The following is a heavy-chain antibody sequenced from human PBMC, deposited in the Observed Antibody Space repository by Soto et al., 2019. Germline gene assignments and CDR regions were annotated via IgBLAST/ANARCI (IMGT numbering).Heavy chain of an antibody. V-gene: IGHV3-30*18. J-gene: IGHJ4*02. D-gene: IGHD2-2*01. CDR3: AKGGRIPTSSVDY. CDR1: GFTFSYYG. CDR2: ISYDGSNR. Sequence: QVQLVESGGGVVQPGKSLRLSCAASGFTFSYYGFHWVRHAPGKGLEWVAGISYDGSNRYYGDSVKGRFSISRDNPNNTLYLQMNSLRDEDTAVYYCAKGGRIPTSSVDYWGQGTLVTVSS.